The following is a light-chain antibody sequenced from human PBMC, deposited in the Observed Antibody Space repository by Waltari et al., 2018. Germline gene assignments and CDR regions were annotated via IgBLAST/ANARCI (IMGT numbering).Light chain of an antibody. J-gene: IGKJ3*01. CDR1: QSVSSN. Sequence: ETVMTQSPATLSVSPGERATLSCRASQSVSSNFAWYQQKPGQAPRLLIYGASTRATGIPARFSGSGSGTEFTLTISSLQSEDFAVYYCQQYNNWPSGFGPGTKVDIK. V-gene: IGKV3-15*01. CDR3: QQYNNWPSG. CDR2: GAS.